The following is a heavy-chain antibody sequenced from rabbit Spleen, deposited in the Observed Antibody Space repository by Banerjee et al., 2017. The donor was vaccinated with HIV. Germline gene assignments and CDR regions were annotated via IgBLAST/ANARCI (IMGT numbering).Heavy chain of an antibody. CDR2: IGAGSSGST. D-gene: IGHD1-1*01. CDR3: ARDTSTSFLSYCMDL. J-gene: IGHJ6*01. CDR1: GFSFSSDYD. V-gene: IGHV1S40*01. Sequence: QSLEESGGGLVKPGASLTLTCKASGFSFSSDYDMCCVRQAPGKGLEWIACIGAGSSGSTSYAGWAKGRFSISRTWSPTVTLQMTSLTAADTATYFCARDTSTSFLSYCMDLWGPGTLVTVS.